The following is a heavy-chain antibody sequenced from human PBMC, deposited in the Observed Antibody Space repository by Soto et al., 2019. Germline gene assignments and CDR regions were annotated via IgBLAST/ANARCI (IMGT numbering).Heavy chain of an antibody. CDR2: VYHTGYT. J-gene: IGHJ5*02. Sequence: SETLSLTCTVSGGSITGYYWSWIRQPAGRGLEWIGRVYHTGYTTYNPSLRGRVTMTRDTSNSTAYMELRGLTSDDTAIYYCARVTLKAGNWFDPWGQGTLVTVSS. CDR1: GGSITGYY. V-gene: IGHV4-4*07. CDR3: ARVTLKAGNWFDP.